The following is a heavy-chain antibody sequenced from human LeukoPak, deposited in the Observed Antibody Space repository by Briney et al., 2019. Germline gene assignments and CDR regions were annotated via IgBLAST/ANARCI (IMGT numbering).Heavy chain of an antibody. CDR1: GFTFSSYG. D-gene: IGHD1-1*01. CDR3: AKDRTGTTSYLNY. CDR2: ISYDGSNK. J-gene: IGHJ4*02. V-gene: IGHV3-30*18. Sequence: GGSLRLSCAASGFTFSSYGMHWVRQAPGKGLEWVAVISYDGSNKYYADSVKGRFTISRDNSKNTLYLQMNSLRIEDTAVYYCAKDRTGTTSYLNYWGQGTLVTVSS.